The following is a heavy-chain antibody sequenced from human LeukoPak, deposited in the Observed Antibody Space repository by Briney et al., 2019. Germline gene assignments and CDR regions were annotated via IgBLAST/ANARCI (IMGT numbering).Heavy chain of an antibody. CDR2: INPNSGGT. J-gene: IGHJ4*02. Sequence: ASVTDSCQASGYTFTGYYMHWVRQAPGQGLEWMGWINPNSGGTNYAQKFQGRVTMNRDTSISTAYMELGRLRSDDTAVYYCARESATPGGFDYWGQGTLVTVSS. V-gene: IGHV1-2*02. D-gene: IGHD1-26*01. CDR3: ARESATPGGFDY. CDR1: GYTFTGYY.